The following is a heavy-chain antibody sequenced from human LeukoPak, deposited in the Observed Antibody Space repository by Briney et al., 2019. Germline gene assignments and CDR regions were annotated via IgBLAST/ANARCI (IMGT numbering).Heavy chain of an antibody. V-gene: IGHV1-8*02. J-gene: IGHJ4*02. CDR1: GGTFSSYA. CDR3: ARGPPNWGFDY. CDR2: MSSNSDNT. D-gene: IGHD7-27*01. Sequence: ASVKVSCKASGGTFSSYAINWVRQATGQGFEWMGWMSSNSDNTGYAQKFQGRVTMTRSTSMSTAYMELSSLRSEDTAVYYCARGPPNWGFDYWGQGTLVTVSS.